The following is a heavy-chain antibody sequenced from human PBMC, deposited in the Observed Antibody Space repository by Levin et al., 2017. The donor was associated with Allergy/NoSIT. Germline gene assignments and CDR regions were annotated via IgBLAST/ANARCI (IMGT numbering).Heavy chain of an antibody. Sequence: QTGGSLRLSCAASGFQFSLYGMHWVRQAPGKGLEWVALIVFDGNDQYYADSVKGRFTISRDNSKNTLYLQMSSLRDNDTAIYYCAKRGYCSGNTCQSHDAIDVWGQGTLVIVSS. CDR1: GFQFSLYG. V-gene: IGHV3-30*18. CDR2: IVFDGNDQ. J-gene: IGHJ3*01. D-gene: IGHD2-15*01. CDR3: AKRGYCSGNTCQSHDAIDV.